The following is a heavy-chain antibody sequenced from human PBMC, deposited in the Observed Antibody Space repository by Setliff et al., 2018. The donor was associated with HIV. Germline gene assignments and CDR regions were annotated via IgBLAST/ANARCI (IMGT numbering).Heavy chain of an antibody. CDR2: IYHSGNT. Sequence: SETLSLTCTVSGDSISSDFYWGWIRQPPGKGLEWIASIYHSGNTYYMPSLQSRVTISVDTSKNQFSLKLSSVTAADTAVYYCARDLLHGSYYYGSGSSKYYFDYWGQGTLVTVSS. D-gene: IGHD3-10*01. CDR3: ARDLLHGSYYYGSGSSKYYFDY. CDR1: GDSISSDFY. J-gene: IGHJ4*02. V-gene: IGHV4-38-2*02.